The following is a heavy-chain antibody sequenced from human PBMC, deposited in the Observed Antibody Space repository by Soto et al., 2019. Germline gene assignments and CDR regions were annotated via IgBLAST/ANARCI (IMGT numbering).Heavy chain of an antibody. J-gene: IGHJ6*02. CDR3: VRDVVVASGYHYHTMDL. CDR2: INIGTGVT. D-gene: IGHD2-21*01. V-gene: IGHV1-3*04. Sequence: ASVKVSCKASGYSFTDYSIQWMRQAPGQRPEWVGWINIGTGVTQYAQRFQGRVNISADKSTNTVYMELRSLRSDDTAMYYCVRDVVVASGYHYHTMDLWGQGTPVTVSS. CDR1: GYSFTDYS.